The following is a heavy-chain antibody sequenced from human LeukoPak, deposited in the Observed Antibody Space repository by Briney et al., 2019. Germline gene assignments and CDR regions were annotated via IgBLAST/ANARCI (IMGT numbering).Heavy chain of an antibody. J-gene: IGHJ2*01. D-gene: IGHD2-15*01. V-gene: IGHV3-30*02. CDR2: IRYDGSDT. Sequence: GGSLRLSCAASGFTFSAYGMHWVRQAPGKGLEWVAFIRYDGSDTYYADSMKGRFSISRDNSKNTLYVQMSSLRAGDTAVYYCAKDSGYSSKYWYFNLWGRGTLVTVSS. CDR1: GFTFSAYG. CDR3: AKDSGYSSKYWYFNL.